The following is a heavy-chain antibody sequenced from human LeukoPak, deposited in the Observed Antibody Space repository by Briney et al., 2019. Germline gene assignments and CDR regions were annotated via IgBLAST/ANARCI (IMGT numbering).Heavy chain of an antibody. CDR3: ARDHVYCSGGSCYYNWFDP. CDR1: GYTFTGYY. CDR2: INPNSGGT. V-gene: IGHV1-2*02. D-gene: IGHD2-15*01. Sequence: ASVKVSCKASGYTFTGYYMHWVRQAPGQGLEWMGWINPNSGGTNYAQKFQGGVTMTRDTSISTAYMELSRLRSDDTAVYYCARDHVYCSGGSCYYNWFDPWGQGTLVTVSS. J-gene: IGHJ5*02.